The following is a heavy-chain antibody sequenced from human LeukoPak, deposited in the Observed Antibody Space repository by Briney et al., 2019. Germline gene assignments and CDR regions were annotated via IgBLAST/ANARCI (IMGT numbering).Heavy chain of an antibody. Sequence: PSETLSLTCTVSGGSISSGDYYWSWIRQPPGKGLEWVGYIYYSGRTYYNPSLKSRATTSVDTSKNPFSLKLSSVTAADTAVYFCARDLRRYCSSTSCYAFDIWGEGTMVSVPS. V-gene: IGHV4-30-4*08. CDR3: ARDLRRYCSSTSCYAFDI. CDR2: IYYSGRT. CDR1: GGSISSGDYY. J-gene: IGHJ3*02. D-gene: IGHD2-2*01.